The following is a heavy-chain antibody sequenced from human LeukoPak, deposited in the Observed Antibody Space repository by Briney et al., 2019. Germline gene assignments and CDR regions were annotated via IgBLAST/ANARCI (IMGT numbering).Heavy chain of an antibody. D-gene: IGHD5-24*01. CDR3: ARVDGSVDY. CDR2: MNPKSGNT. J-gene: IGHJ4*02. V-gene: IGHV1-8*03. Sequence: ASVKVSCKASGYTFTNYDTNWVRQATGQGLEWMGWMNPKSGNTGYAQKFQGRVTITRNTSRNTAYMELSSLRSEDTAVYYCARVDGSVDYWGQGTLVTVSS. CDR1: GYTFTNYD.